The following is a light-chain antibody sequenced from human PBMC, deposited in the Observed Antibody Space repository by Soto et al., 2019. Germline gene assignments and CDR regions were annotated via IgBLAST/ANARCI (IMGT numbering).Light chain of an antibody. CDR3: ATWDDSPSGVV. V-gene: IGLV2-14*01. J-gene: IGLJ3*02. Sequence: QSALTQPASVSGSPGQSITISCTGTISDIGGYNFISWYQHHPGKAPKLVIYDVNNRPSGISYRFSGSKSGNTASLTISGLQAEDEADYYCATWDDSPSGVVFGGGTKLTVL. CDR1: ISDIGGYNF. CDR2: DVN.